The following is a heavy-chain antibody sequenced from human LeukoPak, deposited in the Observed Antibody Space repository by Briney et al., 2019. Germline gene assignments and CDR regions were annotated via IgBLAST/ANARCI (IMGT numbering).Heavy chain of an antibody. CDR2: ISWESGSI. J-gene: IGHJ4*02. CDR3: AKASSEKYFDY. V-gene: IGHV3-9*01. CDR1: GFTFDDYA. Sequence: PGGSLRLSCATSGFTFDDYAMHWVRQAPGQGLEWVSGISWESGSIDYADSVKGRFTISRDNAKKSLYLQMNSLRPEDTALYYCAKASSEKYFDYWGQGTLVTVSS.